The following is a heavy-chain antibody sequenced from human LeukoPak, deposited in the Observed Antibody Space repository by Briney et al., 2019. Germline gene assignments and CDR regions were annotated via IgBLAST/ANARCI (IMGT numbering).Heavy chain of an antibody. CDR1: GYSISSGYY. Sequence: PSETLSLTCNVSGYSISSGYYWAWIRQSPWKGLEWIGSIYHSGTTYYNPSLKSRVTISVDTSKNQFSLKLTSVTAADTAVYYCARGYSSSWYFNWFDPWGQGTLVTVSS. D-gene: IGHD6-13*01. J-gene: IGHJ5*02. CDR2: IYHSGTT. CDR3: ARGYSSSWYFNWFDP. V-gene: IGHV4-38-2*02.